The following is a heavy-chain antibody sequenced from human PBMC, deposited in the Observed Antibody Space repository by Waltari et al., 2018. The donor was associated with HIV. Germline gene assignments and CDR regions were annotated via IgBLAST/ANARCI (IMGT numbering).Heavy chain of an antibody. J-gene: IGHJ4*02. Sequence: QVQLVQSGAEVKKPGASVKVSCKTSGYTFSSYDINWVRQATGQGPEWMGWMNPNSDNTGYAQKCHGRVFMTRNTSIRTVYMELIGLRSEDSAVYYCATWEGRGQPSSYINYWGQGTLVTVSS. CDR2: MNPNSDNT. CDR1: GYTFSSYD. V-gene: IGHV1-8*01. D-gene: IGHD1-26*01. CDR3: ATWEGRGQPSSYINY.